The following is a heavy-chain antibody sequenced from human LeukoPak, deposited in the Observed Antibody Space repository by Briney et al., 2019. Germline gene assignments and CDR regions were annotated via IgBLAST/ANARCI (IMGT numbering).Heavy chain of an antibody. CDR1: GYTFTSYG. D-gene: IGHD1-26*01. V-gene: IGHV1-18*01. J-gene: IGHJ5*02. CDR2: ISAYNGNT. Sequence: ASVKVSCKASGYTFTSYGISWVRQAPGQGLEWMGWISAYNGNTNYAQKLQGRVTMTADTSTSTAYMELRSLRSDDTAVYYCARDKSLGWEPGGNWFDPWGQGTLVTVSS. CDR3: ARDKSLGWEPGGNWFDP.